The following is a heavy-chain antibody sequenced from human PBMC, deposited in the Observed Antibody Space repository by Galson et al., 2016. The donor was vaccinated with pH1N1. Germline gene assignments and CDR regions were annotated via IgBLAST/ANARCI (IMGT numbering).Heavy chain of an antibody. CDR2: ISGSGQTI. CDR3: VRGLEDLVWFGELFAL. V-gene: IGHV3-48*03. Sequence: SLRLSCAASGFAFSNFEMNWVRQIPGKGLEWISHISGSGQTIYYADSVKGRFAISRDSAKNSVYHQMGSLGVEDTAVYYCVRGLEDLVWFGELFALWGQGPQVTVSS. D-gene: IGHD3-10*01. J-gene: IGHJ4*02. CDR1: GFAFSNFE.